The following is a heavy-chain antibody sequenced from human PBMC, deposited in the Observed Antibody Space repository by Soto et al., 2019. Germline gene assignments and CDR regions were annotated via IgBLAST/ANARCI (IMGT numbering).Heavy chain of an antibody. CDR1: GGSISSGGYS. J-gene: IGHJ6*02. CDR3: ARGIKYYDFWSGPLDYYYYYRMAV. CDR2: IYHSGST. Sequence: SETLSLTCAVSGGSISSGGYSWSWIRQPPGKGLEWIGYIYHSGSTYYNPSLKSRVTISVDRSKNQFSLKLSSVTAADTAVYYCARGIKYYDFWSGPLDYYYYYRMAVRGQGTSVTVSS. V-gene: IGHV4-30-2*01. D-gene: IGHD3-3*01.